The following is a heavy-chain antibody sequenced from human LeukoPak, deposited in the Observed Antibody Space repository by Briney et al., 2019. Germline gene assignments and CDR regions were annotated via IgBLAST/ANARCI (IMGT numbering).Heavy chain of an antibody. CDR1: GGTFGSYA. CDR2: IIPILGIA. J-gene: IGHJ4*02. Sequence: GSSVKVSCKASGGTFGSYAISWVRQAPGQGLEWMGRIIPILGIANYAQKFQGRVTITADKSTSTAYMELSSLRSEDTAVYYCAREREVGRPNLDYWGQGTLVTVSS. D-gene: IGHD1-1*01. CDR3: AREREVGRPNLDY. V-gene: IGHV1-69*04.